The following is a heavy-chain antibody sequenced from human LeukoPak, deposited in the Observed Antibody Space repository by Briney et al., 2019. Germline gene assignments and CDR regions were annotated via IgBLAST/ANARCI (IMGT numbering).Heavy chain of an antibody. CDR1: GFTFSSYW. J-gene: IGHJ4*02. Sequence: GGSLRLSCAASGFTFSSYWMSWVRQAPGKGLEWVANIKQDGSEKYYVDSVKGRFTISRDNAKDSLYLQMNSLRAEDTAVYYCARDSSSWLIYFDYWGQGTLVTVSS. D-gene: IGHD6-13*01. CDR3: ARDSSSWLIYFDY. CDR2: IKQDGSEK. V-gene: IGHV3-7*01.